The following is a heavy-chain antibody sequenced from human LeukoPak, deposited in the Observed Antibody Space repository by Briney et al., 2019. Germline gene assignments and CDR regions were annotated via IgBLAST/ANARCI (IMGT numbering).Heavy chain of an antibody. J-gene: IGHJ4*02. CDR2: IWYDGSNK. Sequence: GGSLRLSCAASGFTFSNYGMHWVRQAPGKGLEWVALIWYDGSNKYYADSVKGRLTISRDNSKDTLFLQMNSLRAEDTAVYYCAREGPRGNSQFDYWGQGTLVTVST. CDR1: GFTFSNYG. D-gene: IGHD2/OR15-2a*01. CDR3: AREGPRGNSQFDY. V-gene: IGHV3-33*01.